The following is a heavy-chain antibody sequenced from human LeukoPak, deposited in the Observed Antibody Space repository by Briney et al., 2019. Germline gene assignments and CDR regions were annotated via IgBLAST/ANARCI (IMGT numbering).Heavy chain of an antibody. J-gene: IGHJ5*02. CDR2: IIPIFGTA. CDR1: GGTFSSYA. D-gene: IGHD1/OR15-1a*01. V-gene: IGHV1-69*06. CDR3: ARSSNEQNWFDP. Sequence: SVKVSCKAPGGTFSSYAISWVRQAPGQGLEWIGGIIPIFGTANSAQKFHSRVKITADKSTSTAYMELSRLRSEDTAVYYCARSSNEQNWFDPWGQGTLVTVSS.